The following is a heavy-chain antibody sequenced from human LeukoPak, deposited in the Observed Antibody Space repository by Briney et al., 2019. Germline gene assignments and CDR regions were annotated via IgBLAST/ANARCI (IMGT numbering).Heavy chain of an antibody. CDR3: AKDPLRSSSFDY. CDR2: ISRSSSTI. V-gene: IGHV3-48*01. Sequence: GGSLRLSCAASGFTFSSYSVNWVRQAPGKGLEWVSYISRSSSTIYYADSVKGRFTISRDNAKNSLFLQMNSLRAEDTAVYYCAKDPLRSSSFDYWGQGTLVTVSS. J-gene: IGHJ4*02. CDR1: GFTFSSYS. D-gene: IGHD6-13*01.